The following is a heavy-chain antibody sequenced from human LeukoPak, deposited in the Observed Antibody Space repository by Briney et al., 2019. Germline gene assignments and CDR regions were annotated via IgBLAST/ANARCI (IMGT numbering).Heavy chain of an antibody. CDR1: GGSISSGGYH. V-gene: IGHV4-31*03. Sequence: PSQTLSLTCTVSGGSISSGGYHWSWIRQHPGKGLEWIGYIYYSGSTYYNPSLKSRVTISVDTSKNQFSLKLSSVTAADTAVYYCAGRTTVFGYWGQGTLVTVSS. CDR2: IYYSGST. D-gene: IGHD4-17*01. J-gene: IGHJ4*02. CDR3: AGRTTVFGY.